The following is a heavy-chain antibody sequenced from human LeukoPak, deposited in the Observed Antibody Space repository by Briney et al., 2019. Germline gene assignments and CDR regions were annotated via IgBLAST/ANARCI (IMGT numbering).Heavy chain of an antibody. Sequence: PSETLSLTCTVSGGSISSYYWSWIRQPAGKGLEWIGRIYTSGSTNYNPSLKSRVTMSVDTSKNQFSLKLSSVTAADTAVYYCAREVSSSWYPSGWFDPWGQGTLVTVSS. V-gene: IGHV4-4*07. CDR2: IYTSGST. CDR1: GGSISSYY. J-gene: IGHJ5*02. CDR3: AREVSSSWYPSGWFDP. D-gene: IGHD6-13*01.